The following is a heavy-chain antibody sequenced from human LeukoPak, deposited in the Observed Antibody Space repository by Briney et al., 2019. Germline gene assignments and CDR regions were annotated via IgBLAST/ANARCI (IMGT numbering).Heavy chain of an antibody. D-gene: IGHD3-22*01. J-gene: IGHJ6*02. CDR2: ISGGTSYI. CDR3: ARTNYDTTRGMDV. Sequence: PGGSLKLSCEAFGFPFSSYSMNWVRQAPGQGLEWVSSISGGTSYIYYADSVKGRFTISRDNAKNSLYLQMNSLRAEDTAVYYCARTNYDTTRGMDVWGQGTTVTVSS. CDR1: GFPFSSYS. V-gene: IGHV3-21*01.